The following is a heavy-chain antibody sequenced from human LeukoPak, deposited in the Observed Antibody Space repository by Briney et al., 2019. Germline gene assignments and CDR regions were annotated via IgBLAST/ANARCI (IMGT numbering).Heavy chain of an antibody. CDR3: ARDLNWGFDY. CDR1: GFAFSSYS. D-gene: IGHD3-16*01. V-gene: IGHV3-21*01. CDR2: ISSSTYYI. Sequence: PGGSLRPSCAASGFAFSSYSMNWVRQAPGKGLEWVSSISSSTYYIYYADSVKGRFTISRDNAKNSLYLQMNSLRAEDTAVYYCARDLNWGFDYWGQGTLASVSS. J-gene: IGHJ4*02.